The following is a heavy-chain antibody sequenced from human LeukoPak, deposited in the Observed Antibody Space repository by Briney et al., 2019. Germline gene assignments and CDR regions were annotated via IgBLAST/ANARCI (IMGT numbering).Heavy chain of an antibody. CDR3: AKERGHSKPFDY. CDR1: GFIFSYYG. J-gene: IGHJ4*02. V-gene: IGHV3-23*01. D-gene: IGHD4-23*01. Sequence: GGSLRLSCEVSGFIFSYYGMNWVSQATGKGLEWVSAISDSGDATYYADSVKGRFTISRDNSKSTLYLQMNNLRAEDTALYYCAKERGHSKPFDYWGQGTLVTVSS. CDR2: ISDSGDAT.